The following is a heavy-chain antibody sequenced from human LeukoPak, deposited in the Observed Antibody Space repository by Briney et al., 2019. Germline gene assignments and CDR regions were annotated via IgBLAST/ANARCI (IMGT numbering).Heavy chain of an antibody. CDR3: ARWASTGYSYGHFDY. D-gene: IGHD5-18*01. J-gene: IGHJ4*02. CDR2: IIPIFGIA. V-gene: IGHV1-69*04. CDR1: GGTCSSYA. Sequence: SVKVSCKASGGTCSSYAISWVRQAPGQGLEWMGRIIPIFGIANYAQKFQGRVTITADKSTSTAYMELSSLRSEDTAVYYCARWASTGYSYGHFDYWGQGTLVTVSS.